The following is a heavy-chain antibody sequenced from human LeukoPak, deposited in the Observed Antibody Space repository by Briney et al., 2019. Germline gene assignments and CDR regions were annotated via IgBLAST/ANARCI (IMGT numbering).Heavy chain of an antibody. CDR1: GFTFSNYW. Sequence: GGSLRLSCVASGFTFSNYWMMWVRQAPGKGLEWVANIKEDGSENYYVDSVKGRFTLSRDNAKNSLHLQMSILRDEDTAVYYCARLQLEEGYYFDYWGQGTLVTVSS. V-gene: IGHV3-7*01. D-gene: IGHD1-1*01. CDR3: ARLQLEEGYYFDY. J-gene: IGHJ4*02. CDR2: IKEDGSEN.